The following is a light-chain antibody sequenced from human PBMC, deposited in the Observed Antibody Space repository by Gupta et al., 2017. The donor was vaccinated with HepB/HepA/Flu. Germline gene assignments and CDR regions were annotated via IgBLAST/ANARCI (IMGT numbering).Light chain of an antibody. CDR1: QTISDS. CDR3: QQSDSTPHT. CDR2: GAS. J-gene: IGKJ1*01. V-gene: IGKV1-39*01. Sequence: DIQMTQSPSSLSASVGDRVTITCRASQTISDSLNWYQQKPGKAPKLLIYGASSLQRGVPSRFSGSGSGTDFTLTISSLQPEDFATYYCQQSDSTPHTFGQGTKVEIK.